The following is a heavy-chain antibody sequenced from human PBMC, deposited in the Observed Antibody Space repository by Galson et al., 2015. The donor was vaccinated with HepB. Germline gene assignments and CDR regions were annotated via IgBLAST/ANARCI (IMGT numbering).Heavy chain of an antibody. Sequence: SLRLSCAASGFTFSSYGMHWVRQAPGKGLEWVAVISYDGSNKYYADSVKGRFTISRDNSKNTLYLQMNSLRAEDTAVYYCAKDGEIVVVPAEDYYYYGMDVWGQGTTVTVSS. CDR1: GFTFSSYG. D-gene: IGHD2-2*01. CDR3: AKDGEIVVVPAEDYYYYGMDV. CDR2: ISYDGSNK. J-gene: IGHJ6*02. V-gene: IGHV3-30*18.